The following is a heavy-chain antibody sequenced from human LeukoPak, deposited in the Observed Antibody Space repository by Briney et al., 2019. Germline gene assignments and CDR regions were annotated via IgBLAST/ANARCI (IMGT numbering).Heavy chain of an antibody. V-gene: IGHV4-59*01. J-gene: IGHJ4*02. CDR1: GGSISSYY. D-gene: IGHD6-6*01. CDR3: ARSSIAAPPDY. Sequence: SQTLSLTCTVSGGSISSYYWSWIRLPPGKGLEWIGYIYDSGSTNYNPSLKSRVTISVDMSKNQLSLKLSSVTAADTAVYYCARSSIAAPPDYWGQGTLVTVSS. CDR2: IYDSGST.